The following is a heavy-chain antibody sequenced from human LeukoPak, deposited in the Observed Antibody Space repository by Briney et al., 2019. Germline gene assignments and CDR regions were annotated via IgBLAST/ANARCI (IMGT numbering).Heavy chain of an antibody. CDR3: ARGEPVILAF. D-gene: IGHD1-14*01. Sequence: GRSLRLSCAASGFTFSNYAMHWVRQAPGKGLEWVAVISYDGSSKYYADSVKGRFTISRDNSKNTLYLQMNSLRAEDTAVYYCARGEPVILAFWGQGTLVTVSS. CDR1: GFTFSNYA. J-gene: IGHJ4*02. V-gene: IGHV3-30*04. CDR2: ISYDGSSK.